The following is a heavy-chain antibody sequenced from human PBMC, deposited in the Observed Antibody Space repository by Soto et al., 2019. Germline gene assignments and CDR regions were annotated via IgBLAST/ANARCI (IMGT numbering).Heavy chain of an antibody. CDR1: GGSISSGGYY. J-gene: IGHJ6*02. D-gene: IGHD1-26*01. CDR3: ARVGASLPTLDYYYGMDV. V-gene: IGHV4-31*03. Sequence: PSETLSLTCTVSGGSISSGGYYWGWIRQHPGKGLEWIGYIYYSGSTYYNPSLKSRVTISVDTSKNQFYLKLSSVTAADTAVYYCARVGASLPTLDYYYGMDVWGQGTTVTVSS. CDR2: IYYSGST.